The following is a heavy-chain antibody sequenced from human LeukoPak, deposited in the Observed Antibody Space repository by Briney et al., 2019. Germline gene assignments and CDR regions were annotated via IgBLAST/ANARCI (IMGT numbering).Heavy chain of an antibody. Sequence: PPETLSLTCTVSGGSISSSSYYWGWIRQPPGKGLEWIGSIYYSGSTYYNPSLKSRVTISVDTSKNQFSLKLSSVTAADTAVYYCASGSGSYYGAFDIWGQGTMVTVSS. CDR1: GGSISSSSYY. D-gene: IGHD1-26*01. CDR2: IYYSGST. CDR3: ASGSGSYYGAFDI. J-gene: IGHJ3*02. V-gene: IGHV4-39*01.